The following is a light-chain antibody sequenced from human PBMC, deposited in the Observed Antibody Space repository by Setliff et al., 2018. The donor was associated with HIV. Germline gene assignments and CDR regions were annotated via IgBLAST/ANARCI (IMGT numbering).Light chain of an antibody. J-gene: IGLJ1*01. CDR3: SSYTTASTHV. CDR2: EVH. Sequence: QSVLTQPASVSGSPGQSITISCTGTSGDVGGYDYVSWYQQHPGKAPKLMIYEVHYRPSGISNRFSGSKSGNMAPLTISGLQADDEADYYCSSYTTASTHVFGTGTKVTV. V-gene: IGLV2-14*01. CDR1: SGDVGGYDY.